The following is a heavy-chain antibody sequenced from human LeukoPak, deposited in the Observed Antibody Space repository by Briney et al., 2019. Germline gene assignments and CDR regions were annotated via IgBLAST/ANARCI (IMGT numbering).Heavy chain of an antibody. CDR3: ARQDYCTGGSCYTWLDP. CDR2: IYPADSDI. D-gene: IGHD2-15*01. Sequence: GESLKISCKGSGYSINNYWIGWVRQMPGKGLEWRWIIYPADSDIRYSPSFQGQVTISADKSISTAYLQWRSLKASDTAMYYRARQDYCTGGSCYTWLDPWRQGTLVTVSS. V-gene: IGHV5-51*01. CDR1: GYSINNYW. J-gene: IGHJ5*02.